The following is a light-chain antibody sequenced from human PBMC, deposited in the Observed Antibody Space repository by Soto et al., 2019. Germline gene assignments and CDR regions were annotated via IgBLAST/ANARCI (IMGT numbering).Light chain of an antibody. CDR1: HSNIGAGFD. V-gene: IGLV1-40*02. CDR3: QSFESRPTTLYV. Sequence: QSAMTQPPSVSGAPGQRVTISCTGTHSNIGAGFDVHWYQRLPGTAPKLLIFGNSNRPSGVPDRFSGSKSGTSASLAITGLQAEDEAHYYCQSFESRPTTLYVFGTGTKLTVL. CDR2: GNS. J-gene: IGLJ1*01.